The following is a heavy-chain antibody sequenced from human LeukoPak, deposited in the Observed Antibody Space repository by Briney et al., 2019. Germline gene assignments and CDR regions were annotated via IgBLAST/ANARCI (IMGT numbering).Heavy chain of an antibody. V-gene: IGHV3-30*04. CDR2: ISYDGSNK. D-gene: IGHD6-19*01. CDR3: AKDHDSSGWDFDY. J-gene: IGHJ4*02. Sequence: GGSLRLSCAASGCTFSSYAMHWVRQAPGKGLEWVAVISYDGSNKYYADSVKGRFTISRDNSKNTLYLQMNSLRAEETAVYYCAKDHDSSGWDFDYWGQGTLVTVSS. CDR1: GCTFSSYA.